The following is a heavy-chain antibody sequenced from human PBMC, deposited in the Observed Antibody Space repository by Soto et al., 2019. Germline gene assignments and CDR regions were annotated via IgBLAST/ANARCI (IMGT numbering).Heavy chain of an antibody. CDR3: ARVSSSWYKDYFDY. CDR1: GGTFSNYA. CDR2: IIPIFGTT. V-gene: IGHV1-69*12. J-gene: IGHJ4*02. Sequence: QVQLVQSGAEVKKPGSSVKVSCKASGGTFSNYAISWVRQAPGQGLEWMGGIIPIFGTTNYAQRFQGRVTITADESTSTAYMELSSLRSEDTAVYYCARVSSSWYKDYFDYWGQGPLVTVPS. D-gene: IGHD6-13*01.